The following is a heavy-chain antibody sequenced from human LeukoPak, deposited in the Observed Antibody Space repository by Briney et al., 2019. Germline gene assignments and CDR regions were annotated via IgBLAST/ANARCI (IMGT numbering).Heavy chain of an antibody. Sequence: RGSLRLSCAASGFTFSSYSMNWVRQAPGKGLEWVSSISSSSSYIYYADSVKGRFTISRDNAKNSLYLQMNSLRAEDTAVYYCARADTAMPDDAFDIWGQGTMVTVS. D-gene: IGHD5-18*01. J-gene: IGHJ3*02. CDR3: ARADTAMPDDAFDI. CDR1: GFTFSSYS. CDR2: ISSSSSYI. V-gene: IGHV3-21*01.